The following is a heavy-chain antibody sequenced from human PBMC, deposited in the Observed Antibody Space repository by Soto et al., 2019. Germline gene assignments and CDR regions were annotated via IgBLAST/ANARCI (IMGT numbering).Heavy chain of an antibody. V-gene: IGHV1-24*01. CDR1: GYTLTELS. Sequence: QVKLVQSGAEVKKPGASVKVSCKVSGYTLTELSMHWVRQAPGKGLEWMGGFDPEDGETIYAQKFQGRVTMTEDTSTNTAYMEVRSLRSEDTAVYYCATAYGGNSESPFQHWGQGSLVTVCS. D-gene: IGHD2-21*02. CDR2: FDPEDGET. J-gene: IGHJ1*01. CDR3: ATAYGGNSESPFQH.